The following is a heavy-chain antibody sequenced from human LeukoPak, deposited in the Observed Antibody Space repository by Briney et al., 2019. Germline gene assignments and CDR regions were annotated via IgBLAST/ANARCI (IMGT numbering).Heavy chain of an antibody. CDR1: GYTFTSYY. Sequence: ASVKVSCKASGYTFTSYYMHWVRQAPGQGLEWMGIVNPSGGSTSYAQKFQGRVTMTRDTSTSTVYMELSSLRSEDTAVYYCARLGYGDYPPAAWGQGTLVTVSS. CDR2: VNPSGGST. J-gene: IGHJ5*02. D-gene: IGHD4-17*01. V-gene: IGHV1-46*01. CDR3: ARLGYGDYPPAA.